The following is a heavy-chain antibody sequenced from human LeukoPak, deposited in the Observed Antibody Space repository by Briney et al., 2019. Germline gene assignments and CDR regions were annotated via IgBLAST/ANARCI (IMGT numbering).Heavy chain of an antibody. CDR2: IYYSGST. J-gene: IGHJ4*02. V-gene: IGHV4-39*01. D-gene: IGHD1-26*01. CDR3: ARHEDVLGSYYDPLGY. CDR1: GGSISSSSYY. Sequence: PSETLSLTCTVSGGSISSSSYYWGWIRQPPGKGLEWIGSIYYSGSTYYNPSLKSRVTISVDTSKNQFSLKLSSVTAADTAVYYCARHEDVLGSYYDPLGYWGQGTLVTVSS.